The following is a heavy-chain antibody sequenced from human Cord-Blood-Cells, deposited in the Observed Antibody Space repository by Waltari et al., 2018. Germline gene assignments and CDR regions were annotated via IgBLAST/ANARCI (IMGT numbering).Heavy chain of an antibody. V-gene: IGHV3-30-3*01. D-gene: IGHD1-26*01. CDR3: SGELLNWFDP. CDR2: ISYDGSNK. J-gene: IGHJ5*02. CDR1: GFTFSSYA. Sequence: QVQLVESGGCVVQPGRYPRLSCAASGFTFSSYAMHWVPQAPGKGLEWVAVISYDGSNKYYADSVKGRFTISRDNSKNTLYLQMNSLRAEDTAVYYCSGELLNWFDPWGQGTLVTVSS.